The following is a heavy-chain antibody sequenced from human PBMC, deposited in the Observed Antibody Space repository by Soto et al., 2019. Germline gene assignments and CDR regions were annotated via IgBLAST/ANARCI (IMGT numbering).Heavy chain of an antibody. CDR3: TITGYSSTWYLDYFFAY. CDR1: GFTFSTYY. CDR2: INPSGATT. J-gene: IGHJ4*02. Sequence: ASVKVSCKASGFTFSTYYMHWVRQAPGQVLEWMGIINPSGATTTNAQKFQGRVTMTRDTSTSTVYMELSSLRSGDTAVYYCTITGYSSTWYLDYFFAYWGQGTPVTVSS. V-gene: IGHV1-46*03. D-gene: IGHD6-13*01.